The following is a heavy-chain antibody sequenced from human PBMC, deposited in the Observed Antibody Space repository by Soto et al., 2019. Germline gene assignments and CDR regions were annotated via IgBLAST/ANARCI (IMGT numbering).Heavy chain of an antibody. CDR1: GGSISSSSYY. Sequence: PSETLSLTCTVSGGSISSSSYYWGWIRQPPGKGLEWIGSISYSGSTYYNPSLKSRVTISVDTSKNQFSLTLSSVTAADTAVYYCARQGAGSIYYYGMDVWGQGTTVTVSS. V-gene: IGHV4-39*01. CDR2: ISYSGST. CDR3: ARQGAGSIYYYGMDV. D-gene: IGHD1-26*01. J-gene: IGHJ6*02.